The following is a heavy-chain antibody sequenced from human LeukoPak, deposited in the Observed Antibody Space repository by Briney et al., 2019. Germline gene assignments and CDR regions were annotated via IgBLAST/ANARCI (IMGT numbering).Heavy chain of an antibody. CDR2: IYSSGRT. CDR3: ARVQYLRTDWFDP. Sequence: SETLSLTCTVSGGSINSYYWSWIRQPAGKGLEWLVRIYSSGRTTYNPSLKSRVTISVATSKNQFSLRLSSVTAADTAVYYCARVQYLRTDWFDPWGQGTLVTVSS. V-gene: IGHV4-4*07. D-gene: IGHD2-2*01. CDR1: GGSINSYY. J-gene: IGHJ5*02.